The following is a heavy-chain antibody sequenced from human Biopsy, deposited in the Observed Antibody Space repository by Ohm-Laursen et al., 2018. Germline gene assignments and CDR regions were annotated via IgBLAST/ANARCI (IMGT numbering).Heavy chain of an antibody. J-gene: IGHJ4*02. CDR1: GDSLTSGPEN. CDR2: IYSGGNT. Sequence: SDTLSLTCTVSGDSLTSGPENWSWIRQSPGQGLEYIGFIYSGGNTNYNPSLKNRVTMSVDTSKNQFYLELYSVTAADTAVYYCARGRRTSGWPYFDNWGQGALVIVSP. CDR3: ARGRRTSGWPYFDN. V-gene: IGHV4-61*01. D-gene: IGHD6-19*01.